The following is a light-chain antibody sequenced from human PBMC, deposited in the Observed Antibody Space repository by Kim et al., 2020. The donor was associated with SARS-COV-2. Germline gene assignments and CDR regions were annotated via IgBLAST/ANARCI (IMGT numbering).Light chain of an antibody. CDR3: CSYAGSTDVV. V-gene: IGLV2-23*02. J-gene: IGLJ2*01. CDR1: SSDVGSYNL. CDR2: EVN. Sequence: QSVLTQPASVSGSPGQSITISCTGTSSDVGSYNLVSWYQQHPGKAPKLMIYEVNKRPSGVSNRFSGSKSGNTASLTISGLQAEDEADYYCCSYAGSTDVVFGGGTQLTVL.